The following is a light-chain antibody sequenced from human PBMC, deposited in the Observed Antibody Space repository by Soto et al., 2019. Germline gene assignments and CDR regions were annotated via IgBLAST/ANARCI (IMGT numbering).Light chain of an antibody. CDR3: QHYGSSPKT. CDR1: QSISSNY. CDR2: GAS. Sequence: EIVLTQSPGTLSLSPGERATLSCRASQSISSNYLAWHQQKPGQAPRPLIYGASSRATGIPDRFSGSGSETDFTLTISRLEPEDFAVYYCQHYGSSPKTFGQGTKVEI. V-gene: IGKV3-20*01. J-gene: IGKJ1*01.